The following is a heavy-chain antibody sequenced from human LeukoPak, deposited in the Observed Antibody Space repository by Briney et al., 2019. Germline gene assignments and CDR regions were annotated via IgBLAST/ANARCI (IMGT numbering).Heavy chain of an antibody. V-gene: IGHV3-30*02. D-gene: IGHD6-13*01. Sequence: GGSLRLSCAASGFTFSSYGIHWVRQAPGKGLEWVAFIRYDGSKKYYADSVKGRFTISRDNSKNTLYLQMNSLRAEDTAVYYCAKDSSSWGFDFWGQGTLVTVSS. J-gene: IGHJ4*02. CDR3: AKDSSSWGFDF. CDR1: GFTFSSYG. CDR2: IRYDGSKK.